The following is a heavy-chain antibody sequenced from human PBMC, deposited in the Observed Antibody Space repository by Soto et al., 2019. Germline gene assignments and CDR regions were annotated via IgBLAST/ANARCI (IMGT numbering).Heavy chain of an antibody. CDR2: INAGNGNT. D-gene: IGHD1-1*01. CDR3: ARNGGGTHHFDY. CDR1: GYTFTSYA. V-gene: IGHV1-3*01. Sequence: QVQLVQSGAEVKKPGASVKVSCKASGYTFTSYAIHWVRQAPGQRLEWMGWINAGNGNTKYSQKFQGRVTLTRDTSASTAYMELSSLRSEDTAVYFCARNGGGTHHFDYWGQGTLVTVSS. J-gene: IGHJ4*02.